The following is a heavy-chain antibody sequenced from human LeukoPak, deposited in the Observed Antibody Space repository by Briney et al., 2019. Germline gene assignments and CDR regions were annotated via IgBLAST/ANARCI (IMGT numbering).Heavy chain of an antibody. J-gene: IGHJ3*02. Sequence: PSETLSLTCAVSGYSISSGYYWGWIRQPPGKGLEWIGSIYHSGSTYYNPSLKSRVTISVDTSKNQFSLKLSSVTAADTAVYYCAREIDYGGNSGAFDIWGQGTMVTVSS. V-gene: IGHV4-38-2*02. CDR1: GYSISSGYY. CDR2: IYHSGST. CDR3: AREIDYGGNSGAFDI. D-gene: IGHD4-23*01.